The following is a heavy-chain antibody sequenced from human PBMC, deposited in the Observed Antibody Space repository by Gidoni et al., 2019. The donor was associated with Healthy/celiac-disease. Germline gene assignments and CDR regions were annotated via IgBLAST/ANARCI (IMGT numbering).Heavy chain of an antibody. CDR1: GFTFSSYG. J-gene: IGHJ3*02. CDR2: ISYDGSNK. D-gene: IGHD3-10*01. V-gene: IGHV3-30*18. Sequence: QVQLVESGGGVVQPGRSLRLSCAASGFTFSSYGLHWVRQAPGKGLEWVAVISYDGSNKYYADSVKGRFTISRDNSKNTLYLQMNSLRAEDTAVYYCAKDRVLYGSGSYFDAFDIWGQGTMVTVSS. CDR3: AKDRVLYGSGSYFDAFDI.